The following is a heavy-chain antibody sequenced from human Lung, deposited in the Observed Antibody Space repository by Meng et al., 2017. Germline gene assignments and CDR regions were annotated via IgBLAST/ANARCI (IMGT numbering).Heavy chain of an antibody. D-gene: IGHD4-17*01. Sequence: QVQLVQSGAEVKKPGASAKVSCKASGYTFTSCYMHWVRQAPGQGLEWMGIIDPSGGSTDYAQKFQGRVTVTGDTSTSTVYMDLSSLRSEDTAVYYCTISDYGNFDYWGQGTLVTVSS. CDR1: GYTFTSCY. J-gene: IGHJ4*02. CDR2: IDPSGGST. CDR3: TISDYGNFDY. V-gene: IGHV1-46*03.